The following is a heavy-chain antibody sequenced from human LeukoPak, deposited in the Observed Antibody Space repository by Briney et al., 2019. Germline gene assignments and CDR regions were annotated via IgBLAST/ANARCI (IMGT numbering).Heavy chain of an antibody. CDR3: AGLPAYYYDTSGFYFDY. J-gene: IGHJ4*02. V-gene: IGHV3-30*02. CDR2: IRYDGSNK. D-gene: IGHD3-22*01. CDR1: GFTFSSYG. Sequence: PGGSLRLSCAASGFTFSSYGMHWVRQAPGKGLEWVAFIRYDGSNKHYADSVKGRFTISRDNSKNTLYLQMNSLRAEDTAVYYCAGLPAYYYDTSGFYFDYWGQGTLVTVPS.